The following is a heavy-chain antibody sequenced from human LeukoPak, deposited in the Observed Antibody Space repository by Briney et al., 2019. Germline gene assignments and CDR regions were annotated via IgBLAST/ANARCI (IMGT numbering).Heavy chain of an antibody. V-gene: IGHV3-23*01. CDR1: GFTLGDYA. D-gene: IGHD3-10*01. Sequence: GGSLRLSCIASGFTLGDYAMSWFRQAPGKGLEWVSTIYDDNTYYADSVKGRFAISTDNSKNTLYLQMNSLRVEDTAVYFCAARKVRGVWFYLDYWGQGTLVTVSS. J-gene: IGHJ4*02. CDR2: IYDDNT. CDR3: AARKVRGVWFYLDY.